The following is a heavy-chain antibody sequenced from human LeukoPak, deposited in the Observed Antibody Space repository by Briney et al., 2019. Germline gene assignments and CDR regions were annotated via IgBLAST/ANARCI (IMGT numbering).Heavy chain of an antibody. D-gene: IGHD1-26*01. CDR2: ITSSSSYI. Sequence: GGSLRLSCAASEFIFSSYNMNWVRQAPGKGLEWVSSITSSSSYIYYADSVRGRFTISRDNAKNSLYLQINSLRAEDTAVYYCARDPYSGSYVDYYYYYYMDVWGKGTTVTISS. J-gene: IGHJ6*03. V-gene: IGHV3-21*01. CDR1: EFIFSSYN. CDR3: ARDPYSGSYVDYYYYYYMDV.